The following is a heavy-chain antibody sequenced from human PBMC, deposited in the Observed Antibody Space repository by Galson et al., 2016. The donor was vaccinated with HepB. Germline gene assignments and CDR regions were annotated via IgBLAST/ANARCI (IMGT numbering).Heavy chain of an antibody. Sequence: SLRLSCAASGFTFSSYSLNWVRQAPGKGLEWVSYISVYRTIYYADSVKGRFTISRDNARNSLYLQMNTLRADDTAVYYCARSVEGHFDYWGQGILVTVSS. CDR3: ARSVEGHFDY. D-gene: IGHD1-1*01. J-gene: IGHJ4*02. CDR1: GFTFSSYS. V-gene: IGHV3-48*04. CDR2: ISVYRTI.